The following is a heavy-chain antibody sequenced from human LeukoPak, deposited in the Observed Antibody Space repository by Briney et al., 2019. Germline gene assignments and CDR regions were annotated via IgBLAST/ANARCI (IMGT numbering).Heavy chain of an antibody. V-gene: IGHV3-43D*03. J-gene: IGHJ4*02. D-gene: IGHD2-2*01. CDR2: ISWDGGST. Sequence: GGSLRLSCAASGFTFDDYAMHWVRQAPGKGLEWVSLISWDGGSTYYADSVKGRFTIYRDNSKNSLYLQMNSLRAEDTALYYCAKADCSSTSCNFDYWGQGTLVTVSS. CDR1: GFTFDDYA. CDR3: AKADCSSTSCNFDY.